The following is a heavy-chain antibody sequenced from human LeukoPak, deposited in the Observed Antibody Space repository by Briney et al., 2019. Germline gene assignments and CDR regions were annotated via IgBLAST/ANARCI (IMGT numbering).Heavy chain of an antibody. Sequence: SETLSLTCAVYGGSFSGYYWSWIRRHPGKGLEWIGEINHSGSTNSNPSLKSRVTISAETSKNNISPNLRLLTAADTAASYFARFIGGIRPNWFDPWGQGTLVTVSS. CDR3: ARFIGGIRPNWFDP. D-gene: IGHD3-16*01. J-gene: IGHJ5*02. V-gene: IGHV4-34*01. CDR2: INHSGST. CDR1: GGSFSGYY.